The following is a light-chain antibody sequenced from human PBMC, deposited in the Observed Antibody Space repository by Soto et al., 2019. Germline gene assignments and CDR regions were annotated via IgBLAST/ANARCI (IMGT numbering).Light chain of an antibody. CDR3: MQALQSPPT. V-gene: IGKV2-28*01. J-gene: IGKJ1*01. Sequence: EIVMTQSPLSLPVTPGEPASISCRSSQSLLHSNGYDSLDWYLLKPGQSPQLLIYLGSNRASGVPARFSGSGSGTDFTLKISRVEADDVGVYYCMQALQSPPTFGQGTKVEIK. CDR2: LGS. CDR1: QSLLHSNGYDS.